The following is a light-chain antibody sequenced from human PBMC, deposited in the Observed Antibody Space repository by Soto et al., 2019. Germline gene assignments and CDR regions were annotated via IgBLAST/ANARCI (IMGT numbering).Light chain of an antibody. V-gene: IGLV2-14*01. CDR1: SSDVGGYNY. Sequence: QSVLTQPASVSGSPGQSITIPCTGTSSDVGGYNYVSWYQQHPGKAPKPMIYEVSNRPSGVSNRFSGSKSGNTASLTISGLQAEDEADYYCSSYTSSSTRVFGGGTKLTVL. CDR3: SSYTSSSTRV. CDR2: EVS. J-gene: IGLJ3*02.